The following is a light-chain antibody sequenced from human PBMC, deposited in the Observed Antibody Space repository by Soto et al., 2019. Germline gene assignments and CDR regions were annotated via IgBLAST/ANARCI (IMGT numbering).Light chain of an antibody. CDR2: GAS. J-gene: IGKJ1*01. CDR1: QSVNNNY. V-gene: IGKV3-20*01. CDR3: HQHGGSPET. Sequence: EIVMTQSPATLSVSPGERATLSCRASQSVNNNYVAWYQQKPGQAPRLLIFGASSRATGVPDRFIGSGSGTEFILTISRLEPDDFAIYHCHQHGGSPETFGQGTKVDIK.